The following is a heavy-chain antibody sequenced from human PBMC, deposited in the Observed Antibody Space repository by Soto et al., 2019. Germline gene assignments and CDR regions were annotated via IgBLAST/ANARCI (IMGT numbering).Heavy chain of an antibody. D-gene: IGHD3-9*01. J-gene: IGHJ6*02. V-gene: IGHV1-8*01. CDR1: GYTFTSYD. CDR3: ARRSRYDILTGYYYYYYGMDV. CDR2: MNPNSGNT. Sequence: ASVKVSCKASGYTFTSYDINWVRQATGQGLEWMGWMNPNSGNTGYAQKFQGRVTMTRNTSISTAYMELSSLRSEDTAVYYCARRSRYDILTGYYYYYYGMDVWGQGTTVTVSS.